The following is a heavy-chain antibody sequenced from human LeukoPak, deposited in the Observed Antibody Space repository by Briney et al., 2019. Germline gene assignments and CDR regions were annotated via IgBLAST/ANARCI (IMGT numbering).Heavy chain of an antibody. CDR1: GGSISSYY. Sequence: SETLSLTCTVSGGSISSYYWSWVRQPAGKGLEWIGRIYASGNTNYNPSLKGRVTMTVDTSKNQFSLKLSSVTAADSAVYYCARGYYYMDVWGKGTTVTVSS. CDR2: IYASGNT. V-gene: IGHV4-4*07. J-gene: IGHJ6*03. CDR3: ARGYYYMDV.